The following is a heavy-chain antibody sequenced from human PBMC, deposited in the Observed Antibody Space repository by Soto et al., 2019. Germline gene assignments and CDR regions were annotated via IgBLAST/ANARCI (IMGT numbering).Heavy chain of an antibody. D-gene: IGHD6-6*01. J-gene: IGHJ6*02. CDR2: ISSRSYTI. CDR1: GFSFSTYS. V-gene: IGHV3-48*01. Sequence: EVQLVESGGGLVQPGGSLRLSCAASGFSFSTYSMNWVRQAPGKGLERVSYISSRSYTIYYIDSVKGRFTISRDNAKSSLYLQMNSLRAEDTAVYYCARGGSSSDNGMDVWGQGTTVTVSS. CDR3: ARGGSSSDNGMDV.